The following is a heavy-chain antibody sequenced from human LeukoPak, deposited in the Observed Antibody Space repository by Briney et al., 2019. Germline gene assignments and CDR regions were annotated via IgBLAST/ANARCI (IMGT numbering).Heavy chain of an antibody. Sequence: GRSLRLSCAASGFTFDDYGMSWVRQAPGKGLEWVSGINWNGGSTGYADSVKGRFTISRDNAKNSLYLQMNSLRAEDTALDYCARRKTVAGTRWFDPWGQGTLVTVSS. CDR1: GFTFDDYG. CDR3: ARRKTVAGTRWFDP. D-gene: IGHD6-19*01. J-gene: IGHJ5*02. CDR2: INWNGGST. V-gene: IGHV3-20*04.